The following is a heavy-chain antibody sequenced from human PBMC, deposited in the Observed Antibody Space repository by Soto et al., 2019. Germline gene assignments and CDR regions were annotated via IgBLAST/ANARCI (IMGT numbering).Heavy chain of an antibody. J-gene: IGHJ4*02. Sequence: QVQLQESGPGLVKPSQTLSLTCTVSGGSISSGGYYWSWIRQHPGKGLEWIGYIYYSGSTYYNPSLKSRATISVDTSKNQFSLKLSSVTAADTAVYYCARGTYGDYGLGIDYWGQGTLVTVSS. CDR3: ARGTYGDYGLGIDY. V-gene: IGHV4-31*03. D-gene: IGHD4-17*01. CDR2: IYYSGST. CDR1: GGSISSGGYY.